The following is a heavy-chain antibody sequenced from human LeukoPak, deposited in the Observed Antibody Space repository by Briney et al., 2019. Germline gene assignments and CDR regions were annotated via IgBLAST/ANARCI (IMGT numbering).Heavy chain of an antibody. CDR3: ARDGSGSYLY. CDR1: GGSISSGGYY. Sequence: PSETLSLTCTVSGGSISSGGYYWSWIRQPPGKGLEWIGYIYHSGSTYYNPSLKSRVTISVDRSKNQFSLKLSSVTAADTAVYYCARDGSGSYLYWGQGTLVTVSS. V-gene: IGHV4-30-2*01. J-gene: IGHJ4*02. D-gene: IGHD3-10*01. CDR2: IYHSGST.